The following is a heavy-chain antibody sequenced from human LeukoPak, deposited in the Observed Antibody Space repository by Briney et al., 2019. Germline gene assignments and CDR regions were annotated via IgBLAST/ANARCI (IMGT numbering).Heavy chain of an antibody. CDR2: INPNTGAT. CDR1: GYTFAGYF. V-gene: IGHV1-2*02. CDR3: ARDQGYGSGGYSFDY. J-gene: IGHJ4*02. D-gene: IGHD3-10*01. Sequence: ASVKASCKTSGYTFAGYFVHWVRQAPGQGLEWMGWINPNTGATNYTQNFQGRVTITRDTSITTAYMELRRLTSDDTALYYCARDQGYGSGGYSFDYWGQGTRITVSS.